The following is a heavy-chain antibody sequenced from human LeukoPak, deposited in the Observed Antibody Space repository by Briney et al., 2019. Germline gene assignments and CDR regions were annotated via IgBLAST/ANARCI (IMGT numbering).Heavy chain of an antibody. Sequence: PGGSLRLSCAASGFTFSSYAMSWVRQAPGKGLEWVSAISGSGGSTYYADSVKGRFTISRDNSKNTLYLQMNSLRAEDTAVYYCAKPYVYYGSGSYTNWGQGTLVTVSS. V-gene: IGHV3-23*01. CDR2: ISGSGGST. CDR1: GFTFSSYA. D-gene: IGHD3-10*01. J-gene: IGHJ4*02. CDR3: AKPYVYYGSGSYTN.